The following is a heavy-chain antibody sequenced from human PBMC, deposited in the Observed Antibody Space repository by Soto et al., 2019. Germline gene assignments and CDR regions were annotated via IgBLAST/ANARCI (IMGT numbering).Heavy chain of an antibody. Sequence: EVQLLESGGGSVQPGGSLRLSCAASGFTFASYAMSWVRQAPGKGLEWVSAISGSGISTSYADSMKGRFTISRDKSKNTLYLQMNSLRAEDTAIYYCAKERFLEWLSPRNYFDAWGQGTLVTVSS. CDR3: AKERFLEWLSPRNYFDA. V-gene: IGHV3-23*01. D-gene: IGHD3-3*01. CDR1: GFTFASYA. CDR2: ISGSGIST. J-gene: IGHJ5*02.